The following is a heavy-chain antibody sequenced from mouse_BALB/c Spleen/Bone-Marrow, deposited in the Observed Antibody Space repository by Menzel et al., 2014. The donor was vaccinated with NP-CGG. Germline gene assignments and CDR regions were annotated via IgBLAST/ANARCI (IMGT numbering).Heavy chain of an antibody. CDR3: ASYYHRGMDY. D-gene: IGHD1-1*01. CDR1: GFNIKDTY. V-gene: IGHV14-3*02. J-gene: IGHJ4*01. Sequence: VQLKQSGAELVKPGASVKLSCTASGFNIKDTYMHWVKQRPEQGLEWIGRSDPANGNTKYDPKFQGKATITADTSSNTAYLQLSSLTSEDTAVYYCASYYHRGMDYWGQGTSVTVSS. CDR2: SDPANGNT.